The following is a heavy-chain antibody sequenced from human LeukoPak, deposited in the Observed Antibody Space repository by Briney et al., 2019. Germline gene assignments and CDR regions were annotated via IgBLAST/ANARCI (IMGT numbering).Heavy chain of an antibody. CDR2: IYYSGTT. V-gene: IGHV4-59*01. J-gene: IGHJ6*03. CDR3: ARGSVYYYYMDV. Sequence: SETLSLTCTVAGGSITSYYWSWIRQPPGKGLEWIGYIYYSGTTNYNPSLKSRVTISVETSKNQFSLKLSSVTAADTAVYYCARGSVYYYYMDVWGKGTTVTISS. D-gene: IGHD3-10*01. CDR1: GGSITSYY.